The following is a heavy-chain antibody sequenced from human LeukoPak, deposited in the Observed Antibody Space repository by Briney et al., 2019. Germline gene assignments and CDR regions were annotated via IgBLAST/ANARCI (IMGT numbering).Heavy chain of an antibody. Sequence: GASVKVSCKASGGTFTSYAISGVRQAPGQGLEWMGGIIPIFGTANYAQKFHGRVTITADESTSTAYMELSSLRSEDTAVYYCARGDWLSYYYYYMDVWGKGTTVTISS. V-gene: IGHV1-69*13. CDR3: ARGDWLSYYYYYMDV. CDR1: GGTFTSYA. J-gene: IGHJ6*03. CDR2: IIPIFGTA. D-gene: IGHD3/OR15-3a*01.